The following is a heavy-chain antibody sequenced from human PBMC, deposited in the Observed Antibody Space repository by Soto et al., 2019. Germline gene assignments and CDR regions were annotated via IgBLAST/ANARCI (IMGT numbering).Heavy chain of an antibody. CDR1: GFTVSNNY. D-gene: IGHD3-10*01. V-gene: IGHV3-53*01. CDR3: AGPPGGGGY. J-gene: IGHJ4*02. Sequence: EVQLVESGGGLIQPGGSLRLSCAVSGFTVSNNYMSWVRQAPGKGLEGVSVIYSGGYTAYGDSVKGRFTISRDNSKNTLNHQRNRRRPHDTAVSFWAGPPGGGGYWGQGTLVTVSS. CDR2: IYSGGYT.